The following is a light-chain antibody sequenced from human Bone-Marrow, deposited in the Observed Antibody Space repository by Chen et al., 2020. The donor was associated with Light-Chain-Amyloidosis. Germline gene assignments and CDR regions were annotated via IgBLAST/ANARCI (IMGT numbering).Light chain of an antibody. CDR1: QSLLHSNGYNY. V-gene: IGKV2-28*01. CDR2: LGS. J-gene: IGKJ1*01. CDR3: MQALQTPWT. Sequence: DIVMTQSPLSLPVTPGEPASISCRASQSLLHSNGYNYLDWYLQKPGQSPQLLIYLGSNRASWVPDRFSGSGSGTDFTLKISRVEAEDVGVYYCMQALQTPWTLGQGTKVEI.